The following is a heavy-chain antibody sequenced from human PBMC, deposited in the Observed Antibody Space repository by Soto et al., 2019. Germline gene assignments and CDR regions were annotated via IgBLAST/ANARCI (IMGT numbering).Heavy chain of an antibody. D-gene: IGHD6-13*01. J-gene: IGHJ6*02. CDR2: ISSSSSYI. CDR3: ARDSSSWFYYYYYGMDV. CDR1: GFTFSSYS. V-gene: IGHV3-21*01. Sequence: PGGSLRLSCAASGFTFSSYSMNWVRQAPGKGLEWVSSISSSSSYIYYADSVKGRFTISRDNAKNSLYLQMNSLRAEDTAVYYCARDSSSWFYYYYYGMDVWGQGTTVTVSS.